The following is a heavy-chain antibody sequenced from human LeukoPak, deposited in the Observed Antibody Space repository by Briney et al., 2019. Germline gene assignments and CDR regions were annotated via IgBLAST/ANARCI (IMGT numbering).Heavy chain of an antibody. J-gene: IGHJ3*02. CDR2: INHSGST. CDR1: GGSFSGYY. V-gene: IGHV4-34*01. Sequence: SETLSLTCAVYGGSFSGYYWSWIRQPPGKGLEWIGEINHSGSTNYNPSLKSRVTISLDTSRNQFSLKLNSVTAADTAVYYCAKSNGYVLIDIWGQGTMVTVSS. CDR3: AKSNGYVLIDI. D-gene: IGHD3-22*01.